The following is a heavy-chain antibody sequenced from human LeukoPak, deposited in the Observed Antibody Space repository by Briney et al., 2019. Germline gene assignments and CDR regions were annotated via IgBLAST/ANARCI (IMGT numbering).Heavy chain of an antibody. D-gene: IGHD3-3*01. J-gene: IGHJ5*02. CDR3: ARALEYYDFWPFDP. CDR1: GGSVSSDNYY. V-gene: IGHV4-61*01. CDR2: IYYSGST. Sequence: SETLSLTCTVSGGSVSSDNYYWSWIRQPPGKGLEWIGYIYYSGSTNYNPSLKSRVTISVDTSKNQFSLKLSSVTAADTAVYYCARALEYYDFWPFDPWGQGTLVTVSS.